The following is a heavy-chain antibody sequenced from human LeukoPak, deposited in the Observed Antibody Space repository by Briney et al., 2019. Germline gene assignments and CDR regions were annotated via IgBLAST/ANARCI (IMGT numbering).Heavy chain of an antibody. Sequence: PGGSLRLSCAASGFTFSSYEMNWVRQAPGKGLEWVANIKQDGSEKYYVDSVKGRFTISRDNAKNSLYLQMNSLRAEDTAVYYCARAGATITLPYLYWGQGTLVTVSS. CDR1: GFTFSSYE. J-gene: IGHJ4*02. CDR3: ARAGATITLPYLY. V-gene: IGHV3-7*01. CDR2: IKQDGSEK. D-gene: IGHD5-24*01.